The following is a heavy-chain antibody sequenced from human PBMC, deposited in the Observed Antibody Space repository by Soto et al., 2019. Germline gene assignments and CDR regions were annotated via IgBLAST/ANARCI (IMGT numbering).Heavy chain of an antibody. V-gene: IGHV5-10-1*03. Sequence: EVLLVQSGAEGKKPGESLRISCKGSGYSFTSYWISWVRQMPGKGLEWMGRIDPSDSYSSYSPSFQGHVTISVDKSISAAYLQWSSLEASDTAMYYCARRGSGPYPAYDYWGQGTLVTVSS. CDR1: GYSFTSYW. D-gene: IGHD6-19*01. CDR3: ARRGSGPYPAYDY. J-gene: IGHJ4*02. CDR2: IDPSDSYS.